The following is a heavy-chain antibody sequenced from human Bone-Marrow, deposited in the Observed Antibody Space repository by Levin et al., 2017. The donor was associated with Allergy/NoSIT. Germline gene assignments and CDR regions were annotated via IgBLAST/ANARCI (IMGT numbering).Heavy chain of an antibody. CDR1: GFTFSRHA. CDR3: ARDVAKFDYTTSSFGMDV. D-gene: IGHD1-26*01. V-gene: IGHV3-30-3*01. J-gene: IGHJ6*02. Sequence: GGSLRLSCAASGFTFSRHAVHWVRQAPGKGLEWVAVISFDGSLEYYADSVQGRFTISRDNSKNTLFLQMNSLRAEDTAVYYCARDVAKFDYTTSSFGMDVWGQGTTVTVSS. CDR2: ISFDGSLE.